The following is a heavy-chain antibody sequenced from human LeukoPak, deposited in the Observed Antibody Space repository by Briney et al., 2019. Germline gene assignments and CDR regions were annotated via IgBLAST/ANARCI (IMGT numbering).Heavy chain of an antibody. CDR1: GYTFSSYG. J-gene: IGHJ5*02. CDR3: VGRLLGISWFDP. D-gene: IGHD2-15*01. V-gene: IGHV3-33*01. Sequence: PGGSLRLSCAASGYTFSSYGMHWVRQPPAKGLEWGAVIWYDGSNKYYADSVKGRFTISRDNSKNTLYLQMNSLRAEDTAVYYCVGRLLGISWFDPWGQGTLVTVSS. CDR2: IWYDGSNK.